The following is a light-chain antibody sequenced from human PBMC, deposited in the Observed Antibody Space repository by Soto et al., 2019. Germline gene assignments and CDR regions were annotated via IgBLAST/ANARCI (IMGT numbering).Light chain of an antibody. Sequence: DIQLTQSPSFLSASVGDRVTITCRASQGISSYLAWYQQKPGKAPKLLIYAASTLQSGVPSRFSGSGSGTEFTLTISSLQPEDFATYYCQQLNSYSVTFGQGTKVGIK. CDR2: AAS. V-gene: IGKV1-9*01. J-gene: IGKJ1*01. CDR1: QGISSY. CDR3: QQLNSYSVT.